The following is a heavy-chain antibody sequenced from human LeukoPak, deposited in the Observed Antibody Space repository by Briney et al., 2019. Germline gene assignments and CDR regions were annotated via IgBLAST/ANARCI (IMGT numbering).Heavy chain of an antibody. V-gene: IGHV1-24*01. D-gene: IGHD3-22*01. CDR1: GYTLTELS. Sequence: ASVKVSGKVSGYTLTELSMHWVRQAPGKGLEWMGGFDPEDGETIYAQKFQGRVTMTEDTSTDTAYMELSSLRSEDTAVYYCATLSPNYYDSSGYHYFDYWGQGTLVTVSS. CDR3: ATLSPNYYDSSGYHYFDY. J-gene: IGHJ4*02. CDR2: FDPEDGET.